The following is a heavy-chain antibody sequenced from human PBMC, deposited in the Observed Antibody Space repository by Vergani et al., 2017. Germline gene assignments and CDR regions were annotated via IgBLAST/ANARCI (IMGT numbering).Heavy chain of an antibody. J-gene: IGHJ4*02. Sequence: EVQLLQSGGGVIQPGGSVRLSCAASGFTFSACPMTWVRQAPGKGLEWVSAISARYPSTYYADSVKGRFTISRDNSKNMLYLQMNSLRAEDTAVYYCARDSGYGDGVGYFDYWGQGTLVTV. CDR2: ISARYPST. D-gene: IGHD4-17*01. V-gene: IGHV3-23*01. CDR3: ARDSGYGDGVGYFDY. CDR1: GFTFSACP.